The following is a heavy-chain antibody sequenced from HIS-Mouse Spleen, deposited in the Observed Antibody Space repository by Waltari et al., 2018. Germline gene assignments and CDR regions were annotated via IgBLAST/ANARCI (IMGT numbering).Heavy chain of an antibody. CDR2: INHSGST. Sequence: QVQLQQWGAGLLKPSETLSLTCAVYGWSFSGSYWSWIRQPPGKGLEWIGEINHSGSTNYNPSLKSRVTISVDTSKNQFSLKLSSVTAADTAVYYCARMGPASGSYGDYWGQGTLVTVSS. CDR3: ARMGPASGSYGDY. D-gene: IGHD1-26*01. V-gene: IGHV4-34*01. CDR1: GWSFSGSY. J-gene: IGHJ4*02.